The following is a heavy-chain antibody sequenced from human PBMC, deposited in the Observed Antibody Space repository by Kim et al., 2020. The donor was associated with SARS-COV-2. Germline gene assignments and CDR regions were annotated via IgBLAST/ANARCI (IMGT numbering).Heavy chain of an antibody. J-gene: IGHJ6*02. CDR1: GFTFSSYS. CDR3: ARVDITMVRGLSGMDV. CDR2: ISSSSSTI. D-gene: IGHD3-10*01. Sequence: GGSLRLSCAASGFTFSSYSMNWVRQAPGKGLEWVSYISSSSSTIYYADSVKGRFTISRDNAKNSLYLQMNSLRDEDTAVYYCARVDITMVRGLSGMDVWGQGTTVTVSS. V-gene: IGHV3-48*02.